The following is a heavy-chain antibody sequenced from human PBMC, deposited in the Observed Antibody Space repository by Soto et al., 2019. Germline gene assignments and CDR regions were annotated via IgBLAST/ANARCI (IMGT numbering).Heavy chain of an antibody. Sequence: QVQLVESGGGLVKPGGSLRLSCAASGFTFSDYYMSWIRQAPGKGLEWVSYISSSGSTIYYADSVKGRFTISRDNAKKLLYLHMNSLRAEDTAVYYCARDRGPDYDGYYFYGMDVWGQGTTVTVSS. D-gene: IGHD4-17*01. CDR1: GFTFSDYY. V-gene: IGHV3-11*04. CDR3: ARDRGPDYDGYYFYGMDV. J-gene: IGHJ6*02. CDR2: ISSSGSTI.